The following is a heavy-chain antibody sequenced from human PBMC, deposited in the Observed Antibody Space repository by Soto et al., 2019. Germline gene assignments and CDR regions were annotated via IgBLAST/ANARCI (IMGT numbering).Heavy chain of an antibody. CDR3: ASRHYGMDV. Sequence: EVALVESGGGLVKPGGSLRLSCAASGFTFSSYSMNWVRQAPGKGLEWVSSITSSSSYIYYGDSVKGRFTISRDNAKNSLYLQMNSLRAEDTAVYYCASRHYGMDVWGQGTTVTVSS. CDR2: ITSSSSYI. V-gene: IGHV3-21*01. CDR1: GFTFSSYS. J-gene: IGHJ6*02.